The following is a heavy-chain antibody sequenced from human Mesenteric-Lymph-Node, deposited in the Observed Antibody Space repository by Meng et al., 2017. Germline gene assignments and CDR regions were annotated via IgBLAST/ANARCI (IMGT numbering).Heavy chain of an antibody. V-gene: IGHV3-30*01. J-gene: IGHJ4*02. CDR3: ARHDYGGIPFDD. CDR2: ISYDGSNK. D-gene: IGHD4-23*01. CDR1: GFTFSSYA. Sequence: GGSLRLSCAASGFTFSSYAMHWVRQAPGKGLEWVAVISYDGSNKYYADSVKGRFTISRDNSKNTLYLQMNSLRAEDTAVYYCARHDYGGIPFDDWGQGTLVTVSS.